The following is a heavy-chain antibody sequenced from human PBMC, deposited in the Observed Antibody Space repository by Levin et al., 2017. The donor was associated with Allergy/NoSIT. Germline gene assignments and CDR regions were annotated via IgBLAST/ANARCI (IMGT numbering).Heavy chain of an antibody. CDR2: IWYDGSNK. J-gene: IGHJ6*02. D-gene: IGHD6-19*01. V-gene: IGHV3-33*01. CDR1: GFTFSSYG. Sequence: GESLKISCAASGFTFSSYGMHWVRQAPGKGLEWVAVIWYDGSNKYYADSVKGRFTISRDNSKNTLYLQMNSLRAEDTAVYYCARDLDSSGWSQIYYYYGMDVWGQGTTVTVSS. CDR3: ARDLDSSGWSQIYYYYGMDV.